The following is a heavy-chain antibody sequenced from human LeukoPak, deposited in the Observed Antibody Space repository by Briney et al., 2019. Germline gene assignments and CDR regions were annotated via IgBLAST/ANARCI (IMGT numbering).Heavy chain of an antibody. CDR1: TFPFSSYN. CDR2: ISRSGGTI. J-gene: IGHJ4*02. V-gene: IGHV3-48*04. CDR3: AGYKPFWYFDY. Sequence: PGGSLRLSCAASTFPFSSYNMNWVRQAPGKGLEWVAYISRSGGTIYYADSVKGRFTISRDNAKNSLYLQMNSLRAEDTAVYYCAGYKPFWYFDYWGQGTPVTVSS. D-gene: IGHD2-2*02.